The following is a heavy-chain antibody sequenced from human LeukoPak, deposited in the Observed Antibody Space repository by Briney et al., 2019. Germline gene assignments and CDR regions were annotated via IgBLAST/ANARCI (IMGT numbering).Heavy chain of an antibody. CDR2: ISSNGGST. V-gene: IGHV3-64*01. D-gene: IGHD4-11*01. CDR3: ARCDYSNYGTFDY. CDR1: GFTFSSYA. Sequence: GGSLRLSCAASGFTFSSYAMHWVRQAPGKGLEYVSAISSNGGSTYYANSVKGRFTISRGNSKNTLYLQMNSLRADDTAVYYCARCDYSNYGTFDYWGQGTLVTVSS. J-gene: IGHJ4*02.